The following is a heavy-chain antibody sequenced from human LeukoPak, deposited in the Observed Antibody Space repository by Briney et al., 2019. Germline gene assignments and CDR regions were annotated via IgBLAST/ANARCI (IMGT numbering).Heavy chain of an antibody. CDR1: GYTFTGYY. V-gene: IGHV1-2*02. CDR3: ARDPTYYYGSGSSGNWFDP. Sequence: ASVKVSCKASGYTFTGYYMHWVRQAPGQGLKWMGWINVNSGGTYYGQKFQGRVTMTRDTSITTAYMELNRLRSDDTAVYYCARDPTYYYGSGSSGNWFDPWGQGTLVTVSS. CDR2: INVNSGGT. D-gene: IGHD3-10*01. J-gene: IGHJ5*02.